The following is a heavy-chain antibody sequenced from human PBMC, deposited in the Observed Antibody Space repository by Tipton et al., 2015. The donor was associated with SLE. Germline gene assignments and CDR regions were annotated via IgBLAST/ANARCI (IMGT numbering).Heavy chain of an antibody. V-gene: IGHV4-34*01. CDR1: DGSFSGYH. D-gene: IGHD1-26*01. CDR2: INYSGST. CDR3: ARHSRGATSVRTPYFDS. Sequence: TLSLTCTIYDGSFSGYHWSWIRQPPGKGLEWIGEINYSGSTNYNPSLKSRATISIGTSKNQLSLKLSSVTAADTAVYYCARHSRGATSVRTPYFDSWGQGTLVTVSS. J-gene: IGHJ4*02.